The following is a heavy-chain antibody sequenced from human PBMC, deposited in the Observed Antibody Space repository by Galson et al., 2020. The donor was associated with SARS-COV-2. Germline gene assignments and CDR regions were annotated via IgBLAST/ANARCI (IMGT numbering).Heavy chain of an antibody. V-gene: IGHV3-23*01. CDR3: AKVKGRSLVGAVVDY. D-gene: IGHD1-26*01. CDR2: ISGSGGST. J-gene: IGHJ4*02. CDR1: GFTFSSYA. Sequence: GGSLRLSCAASGFTFSSYAMSWVRQAPGKGLEWVSGISGSGGSTYYADSVKGRFTISRDNSKNTLYLQMNSLRAEDTALYYCAKVKGRSLVGAVVDYGGQGTLVTVSS.